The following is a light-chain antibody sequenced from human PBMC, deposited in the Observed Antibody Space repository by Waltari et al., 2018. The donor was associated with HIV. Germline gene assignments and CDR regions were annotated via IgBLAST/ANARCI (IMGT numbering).Light chain of an antibody. CDR3: QQTFDGPRT. J-gene: IGKJ4*01. CDR2: AAS. V-gene: IGKV1-39*01. Sequence: DIQLTQSPSSLSASVGDRVTITCRASQSISSYLNWYQQKPGKAPKLLIYAASSLESGVPSRFSGSRSGTDFTLIISGLQPEDFATYYCQQTFDGPRTFGGGTKVEI. CDR1: QSISSY.